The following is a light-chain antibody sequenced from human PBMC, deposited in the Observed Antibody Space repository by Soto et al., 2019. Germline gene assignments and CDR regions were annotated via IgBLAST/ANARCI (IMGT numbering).Light chain of an antibody. V-gene: IGLV2-23*02. CDR3: CSYAGSSTARLYV. CDR2: EVS. CDR1: SSDVGSYNL. Sequence: SALTQPASVSGSPGQSITISCTGTSSDVGSYNLVSWYQQHPGKAPKLMIYEVSKRPSGVSNRFSGSKSGNTASLTISGLQAEDEADYYCCSYAGSSTARLYVFGTGTKAPS. J-gene: IGLJ1*01.